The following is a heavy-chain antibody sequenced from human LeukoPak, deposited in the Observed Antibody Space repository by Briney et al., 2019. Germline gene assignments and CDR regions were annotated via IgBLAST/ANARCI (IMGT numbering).Heavy chain of an antibody. CDR2: IKEDGSEK. J-gene: IGHJ4*02. CDR3: ARDDNWGSDY. Sequence: PGGSLRLSCAASGFTFKNYRMSWVRQAPGKGLEWVANIKEDGSEKYHVDSVKGRFTISRDNAKNLLYLQMNSLRAEDTALYYCARDDNWGSDYWGQGTLVTVSS. V-gene: IGHV3-7*01. CDR1: GFTFKNYR. D-gene: IGHD7-27*01.